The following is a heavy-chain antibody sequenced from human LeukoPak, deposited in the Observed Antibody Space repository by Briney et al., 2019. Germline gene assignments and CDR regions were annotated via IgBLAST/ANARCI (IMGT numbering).Heavy chain of an antibody. Sequence: ASVKVSCKASGYTFTSYDINWARQAPGQGLEWMGWINPNSGGTNYAQKFQGRVTMTRDTSISTAYMELSRLRSDDTAVYYCARGIVVVVAATYAFDIWGQGTMVTVSS. CDR2: INPNSGGT. CDR1: GYTFTSYD. J-gene: IGHJ3*02. V-gene: IGHV1-2*02. CDR3: ARGIVVVVAATYAFDI. D-gene: IGHD2-15*01.